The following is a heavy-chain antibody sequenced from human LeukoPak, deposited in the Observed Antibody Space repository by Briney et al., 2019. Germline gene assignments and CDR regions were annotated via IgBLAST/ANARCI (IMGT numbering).Heavy chain of an antibody. CDR2: INHSGST. CDR1: GGSFSGYY. D-gene: IGHD3-22*01. J-gene: IGHJ3*02. Sequence: SGTLSLTCAVYGGSFSGYYWSWIRQPPGKGLEWIGEINHSGSTNYNPSLKSRVTISVDTSKNQFSLKLSSVTAADTAVYYCARVLDYDSSGYYLAFDIWGQGTMVTVSS. CDR3: ARVLDYDSSGYYLAFDI. V-gene: IGHV4-34*01.